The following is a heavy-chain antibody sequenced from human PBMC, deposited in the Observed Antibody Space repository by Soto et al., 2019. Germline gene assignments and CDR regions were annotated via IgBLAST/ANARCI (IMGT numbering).Heavy chain of an antibody. J-gene: IGHJ6*02. CDR2: IMPIFRTP. CDR1: GGTFSNSA. Sequence: QVHLEQSGAEVRKPGSSVKVSCKASGGTFSNSAISWVRQAPGQGLEWMGGIMPIFRTPDYAQKFQGRVTTTADESTSTAYMELSGLRSDDTAVYYCARDKARLQLGGNYHYILDVWGQGTTVTVSS. CDR3: ARDKARLQLGGNYHYILDV. D-gene: IGHD1-7*01. V-gene: IGHV1-69*12.